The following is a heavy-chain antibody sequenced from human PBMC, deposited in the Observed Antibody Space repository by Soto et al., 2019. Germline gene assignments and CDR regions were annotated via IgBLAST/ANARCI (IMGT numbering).Heavy chain of an antibody. CDR2: IYYSGST. V-gene: IGHV4-59*01. D-gene: IGHD3-3*01. J-gene: IGHJ5*02. CDR3: ARTYYDFWSGYWRWFDP. CDR1: GGSISSYS. Sequence: SETLSLTCTVSGGSISSYSWSWMRQPPGKGLEWIGYIYYSGSTNYNPSLKSRVTISVDTSKNQFSLKLSSVTAADTAVYYCARTYYDFWSGYWRWFDPWGQGTLVT.